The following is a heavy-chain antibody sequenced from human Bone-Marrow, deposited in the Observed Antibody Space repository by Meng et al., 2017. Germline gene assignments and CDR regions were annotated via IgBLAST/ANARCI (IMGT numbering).Heavy chain of an antibody. V-gene: IGHV3-30*07. CDR3: AKFISVFGSGWPASEY. CDR2: ISYDGSNK. Sequence: GESLKISCAASGFTFSSYAMHWVRQAPGKGLEWVAVISYDGSNKYYADSVKGRFTISRDNSKNTLYLQMNSLRAEDTAVYYCAKFISVFGSGWPASEYWGQGALVTVSS. CDR1: GFTFSSYA. J-gene: IGHJ4*02. D-gene: IGHD6-25*01.